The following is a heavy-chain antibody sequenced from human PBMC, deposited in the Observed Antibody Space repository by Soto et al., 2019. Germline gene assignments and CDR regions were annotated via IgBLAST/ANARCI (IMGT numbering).Heavy chain of an antibody. D-gene: IGHD6-13*01. CDR2: INGDATST. CDR3: ARGDIAAETFFYYYGMDL. V-gene: IGHV3-74*01. J-gene: IGHJ6*02. CDR1: GFTLNNYW. Sequence: QLVESGGGLVQPGGSLRLSCAASGFTLNNYWMHWVRQAPGMGLVWVSRINGDATSTSSADSVKGRFTISRDNARNTLYLQMNSLRAEDTALYCCARGDIAAETFFYYYGMDLWGQGTTVTVS.